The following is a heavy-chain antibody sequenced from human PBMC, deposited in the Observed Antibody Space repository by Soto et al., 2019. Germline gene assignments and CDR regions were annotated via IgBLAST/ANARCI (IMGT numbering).Heavy chain of an antibody. V-gene: IGHV4-30-4*01. CDR1: GGSISSGDYY. J-gene: IGHJ4*02. Sequence: PSETLSLTCTVSGGSISSGDYYWSWIRQPPGKGLEWIGYIYYSGSTYYNPSLKSRVTISVDTSKNQFSLKLSSVTAADTAVYYCARIKGGIPHLDYWGQGTLVTVSS. D-gene: IGHD2-15*01. CDR2: IYYSGST. CDR3: ARIKGGIPHLDY.